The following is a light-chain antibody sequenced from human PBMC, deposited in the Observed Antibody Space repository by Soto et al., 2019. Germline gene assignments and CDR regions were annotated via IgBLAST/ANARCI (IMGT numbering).Light chain of an antibody. CDR1: SSNIGAGYD. CDR3: QSYDSTLSGYV. J-gene: IGLJ1*01. Sequence: QFVLTQPPSVYGAPGQRVTISCTWSSSNIGAGYDVHWYQQLPGTAPKLLIYANNNRPSGVPDRFAGSKSGTSVSLAITGLQSDDEADYYCQSYDSTLSGYVFGTGTKVTVL. V-gene: IGLV1-40*01. CDR2: ANN.